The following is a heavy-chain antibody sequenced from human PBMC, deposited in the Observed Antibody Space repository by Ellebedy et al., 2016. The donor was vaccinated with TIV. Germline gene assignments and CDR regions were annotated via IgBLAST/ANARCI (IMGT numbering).Heavy chain of an antibody. J-gene: IGHJ6*02. CDR1: GFIVTNYY. V-gene: IGHV3-53*01. CDR3: ARGNSVPSYYHGMDV. Sequence: GESLKISCAASGFIVTNYYMNWVRQAPGKGLEWVSAIYSGGSTYYADSVRGRFTISRDSSRNTVYLQMNSLRAEDTAVFYCARGNSVPSYYHGMDVWGQGTTVTVSS. CDR2: IYSGGST.